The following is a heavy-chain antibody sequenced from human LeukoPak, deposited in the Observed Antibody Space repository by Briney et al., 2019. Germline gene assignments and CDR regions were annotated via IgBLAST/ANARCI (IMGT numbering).Heavy chain of an antibody. Sequence: SETLSLTCTVSGGSISSSSYYWGWIRQPPGKGLEWIGSIYYSGSTYYNPSLKSRVTISVDTSKNQFSLKLSSVTAADTAVYYCARNPYDYFDYWGQGTLVTVSS. CDR3: ARNPYDYFDY. V-gene: IGHV4-39*07. CDR1: GGSISSSSYY. CDR2: IYYSGST. D-gene: IGHD4-17*01. J-gene: IGHJ4*02.